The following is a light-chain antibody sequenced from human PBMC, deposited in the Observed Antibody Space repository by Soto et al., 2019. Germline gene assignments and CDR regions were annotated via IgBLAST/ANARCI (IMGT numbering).Light chain of an antibody. CDR2: HVT. V-gene: IGLV2-14*03. J-gene: IGLJ1*01. CDR3: CSLTSSHTYV. Sequence: QTVLTQPASVSGSTGQSITISCTGTSSDIGHYDYVSWYQQHPGKAPTLMIYHVTYLPSGVSNRYTGSKSGNSASLTISGLQADDEADYYCCSLTSSHTYVFGRGTKVTV. CDR1: SSDIGHYDY.